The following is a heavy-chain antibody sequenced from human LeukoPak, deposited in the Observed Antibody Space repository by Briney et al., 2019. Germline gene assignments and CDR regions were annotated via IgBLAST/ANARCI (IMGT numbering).Heavy chain of an antibody. CDR1: GATFSDYA. D-gene: IGHD3-22*01. CDR3: ASLKNYYDSSGYLVTDAFDI. CDR2: ISGYNGNT. J-gene: IGHJ3*02. Sequence: ASVKVSCKTSGATFSDYALNWVRQAPGQGLEWMGWISGYNGNTNYAQKLQGRVTMTTDTSTSTAYMELRSLKSDDTAVYYCASLKNYYDSSGYLVTDAFDIWGQGTMVTVSS. V-gene: IGHV1-18*01.